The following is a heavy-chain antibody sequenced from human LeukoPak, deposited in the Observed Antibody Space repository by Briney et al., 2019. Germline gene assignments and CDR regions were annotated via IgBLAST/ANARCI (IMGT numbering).Heavy chain of an antibody. D-gene: IGHD2-2*01. J-gene: IGHJ6*03. CDR3: TITSRYYYMDV. Sequence: DYWWTWVRQAPGKGLEWVGFIRSKAYGGTTEYAASVKGRFTISRDDSKSIAYLQMNSLKTEDTAVYYCTITSRYYYMDVWGKGTTVTVSS. CDR2: IRSKAYGGTT. CDR1: DYW. V-gene: IGHV3-49*04.